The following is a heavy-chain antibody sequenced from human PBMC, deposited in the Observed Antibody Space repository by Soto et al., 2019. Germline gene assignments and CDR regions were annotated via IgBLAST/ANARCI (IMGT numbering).Heavy chain of an antibody. Sequence: PGGPLRLSCAASGFTFSDYGMSWIRQAPGKGLEWVSYISSSSSYTNYADSVKGRFTISRDNAKNSLYLQMNSLRAEDTAVYYCARVRTYYYDSSGFPGPDDAFDIWGQGTMVTVSS. CDR1: GFTFSDYG. CDR3: ARVRTYYYDSSGFPGPDDAFDI. D-gene: IGHD3-22*01. CDR2: ISSSSSYT. V-gene: IGHV3-11*06. J-gene: IGHJ3*02.